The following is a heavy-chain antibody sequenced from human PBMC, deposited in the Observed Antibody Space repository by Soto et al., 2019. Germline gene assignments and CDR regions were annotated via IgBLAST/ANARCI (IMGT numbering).Heavy chain of an antibody. CDR2: ISDRGRT. CDR1: GASITSGHW. V-gene: IGHV4-4*02. Sequence: QVQLQESGPRLVRPSGALSLTCSVSGASITSGHWWTWVRQSPGKGLAWIGEISDRGRTNSNPSLKSRGRLSADKSQNQSSLRLTSVTAADTAIYYCTRSTHAMNGGSHYMALDDDLVTGMDVWGPGTTVTFSS. CDR3: TRSTHAMNGGSHYMALDDDLVTGMDV. D-gene: IGHD3-16*01. J-gene: IGHJ6*02.